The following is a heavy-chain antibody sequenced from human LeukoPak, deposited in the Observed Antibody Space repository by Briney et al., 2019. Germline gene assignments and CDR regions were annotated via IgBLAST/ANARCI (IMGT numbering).Heavy chain of an antibody. CDR2: IWYDGSNK. Sequence: GGSLRLSCAASGFTFSSYGMHWVRQAPGKGLEWVAVIWYDGSNKYCADSVKGRFTISRDNSKNTLYLQTNSLRAEDTAVYYCAKGTGIAVAGPDYWGQGTLVTVSS. CDR3: AKGTGIAVAGPDY. J-gene: IGHJ4*02. CDR1: GFTFSSYG. D-gene: IGHD6-19*01. V-gene: IGHV3-33*06.